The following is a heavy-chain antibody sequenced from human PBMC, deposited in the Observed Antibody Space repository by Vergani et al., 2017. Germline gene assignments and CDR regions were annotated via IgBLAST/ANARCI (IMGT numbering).Heavy chain of an antibody. Sequence: QVQLVQSGAEVKKPGASVKVSCKASGYTFTGYYMHWVRQAPGQGLEWMGWINPNSGGTNYAQKFQGRVTMTRDTSISTAYMELSRLRSDDTAVYYCANPWFEGSSTTPSYYGMDVWGQGTTVTVSS. V-gene: IGHV1-2*02. D-gene: IGHD2-2*01. CDR1: GYTFTGYY. CDR2: INPNSGGT. CDR3: ANPWFEGSSTTPSYYGMDV. J-gene: IGHJ6*02.